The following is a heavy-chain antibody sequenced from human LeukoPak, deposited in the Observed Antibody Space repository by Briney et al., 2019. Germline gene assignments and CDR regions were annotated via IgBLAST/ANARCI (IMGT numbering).Heavy chain of an antibody. D-gene: IGHD3-10*01. CDR2: IKQDGSDK. J-gene: IGHJ4*02. CDR3: ARHSSGSYYTY. V-gene: IGHV3-7*01. CDR1: GFTFSSSW. Sequence: SGGSLRLSCAASGFTFSSSWMSWVRQAPGKGLEWVAHIKQDGSDKYYVDSVKGRFTISRDNAKNSLYLQMNSLRADDTAMYYCARHSSGSYYTYWGQGTLVTVSS.